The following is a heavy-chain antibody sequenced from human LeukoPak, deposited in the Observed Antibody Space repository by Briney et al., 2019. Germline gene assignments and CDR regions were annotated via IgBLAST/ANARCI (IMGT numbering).Heavy chain of an antibody. CDR3: ARLLKYYDILTGYHNIFDY. D-gene: IGHD3-9*01. CDR2: INPNSGGT. Sequence: ASVKVSCKASGYTFTGYYMHWVRQAPGQGLEWMGWINPNSGGTNYAQKFQGRVTMTRDTSISTAYMELSRLRSDDTAVYYCARLLKYYDILTGYHNIFDYWGQGTLVTVSS. J-gene: IGHJ4*02. V-gene: IGHV1-2*02. CDR1: GYTFTGYY.